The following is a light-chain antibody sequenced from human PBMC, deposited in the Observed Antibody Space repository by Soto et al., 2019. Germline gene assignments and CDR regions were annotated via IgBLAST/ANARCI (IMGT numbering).Light chain of an antibody. CDR1: SGAVGSFNF. Sequence: QSALTQPVSVSGSPGQSITISCTGTSGAVGSFNFVSWYQHSPGKAPKLMIYGVSYRPSGVSNRFSGSKSGNTASLTISGLQTEDEADYYCCSFKSGETHYVFGTGTKLTVL. J-gene: IGLJ1*01. CDR3: CSFKSGETHYV. V-gene: IGLV2-14*01. CDR2: GVS.